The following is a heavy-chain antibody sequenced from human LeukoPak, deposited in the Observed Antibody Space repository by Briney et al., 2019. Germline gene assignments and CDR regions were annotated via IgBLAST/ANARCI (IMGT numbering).Heavy chain of an antibody. Sequence: GGSLRLSCAASGSTFSSYWMSWVRQAPGKGLEWVANIKQDGSEKYYVDSVKGRFTISRDNAKNSLYLQMNSLRAEDTAVYYCARDSASSWYAFDIWGQGTMVTVSS. CDR2: IKQDGSEK. V-gene: IGHV3-7*01. CDR3: ARDSASSWYAFDI. CDR1: GSTFSSYW. D-gene: IGHD6-13*01. J-gene: IGHJ3*02.